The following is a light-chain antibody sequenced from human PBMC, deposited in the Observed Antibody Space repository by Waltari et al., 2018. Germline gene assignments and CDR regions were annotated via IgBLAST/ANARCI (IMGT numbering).Light chain of an antibody. V-gene: IGLV1-47*01. CDR3: AAWDDSLSGRF. CDR2: RNH. CDR1: SSNIGRSS. J-gene: IGLJ1*01. Sequence: QSVLTQPPSASGTPGQRVSMSCSGSSSNIGRSSVSWYQQVPGTAPNLLLYRNHQRPSGVPDRLSGSKSGTSASLAISGRRSEDEAEYYCAAWDDSLSGRFFGSGTKVTVL.